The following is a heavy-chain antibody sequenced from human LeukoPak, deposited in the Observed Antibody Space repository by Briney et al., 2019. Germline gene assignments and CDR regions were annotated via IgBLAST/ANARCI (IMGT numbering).Heavy chain of an antibody. Sequence: SETLSLTCAVYGGSFSGYYWSWIRQPPGKGLEWIGEINHSGSTNYNPSLKSRVTISVDTSKNQFSLKLSSVTAADTAVYYCARDWVYCSGGSCYPYYYYGMDVWGQGTTVTVSS. V-gene: IGHV4-34*01. CDR1: GGSFSGYY. J-gene: IGHJ6*02. CDR3: ARDWVYCSGGSCYPYYYYGMDV. D-gene: IGHD2-15*01. CDR2: INHSGST.